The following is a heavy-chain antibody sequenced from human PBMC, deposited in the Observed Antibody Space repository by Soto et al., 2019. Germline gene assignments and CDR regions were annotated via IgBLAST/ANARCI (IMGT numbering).Heavy chain of an antibody. V-gene: IGHV4-34*01. CDR1: GGSFSGYY. J-gene: IGHJ4*02. D-gene: IGHD1-1*01. CDR3: ARTRATPASRNLDY. CDR2: INPTGGT. Sequence: SETLSLTCAVYGGSFSGYYWSWVRQSPGKGLEWIGEINPTGGTNYNPSLKSRVTISVDTSKDQFSLQLSSVTAADTAVYYCARTRATPASRNLDYWGQGT.